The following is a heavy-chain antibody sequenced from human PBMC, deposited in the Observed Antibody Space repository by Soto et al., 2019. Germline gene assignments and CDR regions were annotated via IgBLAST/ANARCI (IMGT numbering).Heavy chain of an antibody. Sequence: PSETLSITCTVSGGSISSYDWSWIRQPPGKGLEWIGYIYYSGSTNYNPSLKSRVTISVDTSKNQFSLKLSSVTAADTAVYYCARAVSRPGNYYYYYGMDVWGQGTTVT. J-gene: IGHJ6*02. CDR2: IYYSGST. CDR3: ARAVSRPGNYYYYYGMDV. V-gene: IGHV4-59*01. CDR1: GGSISSYD.